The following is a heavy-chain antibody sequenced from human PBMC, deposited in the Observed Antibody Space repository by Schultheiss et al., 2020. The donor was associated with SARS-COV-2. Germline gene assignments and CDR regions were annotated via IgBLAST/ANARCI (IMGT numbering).Heavy chain of an antibody. CDR3: ARPYDSSGYYYGPDDAFDI. D-gene: IGHD3-22*01. CDR1: GFTFSSYS. V-gene: IGHV3-48*04. J-gene: IGHJ3*02. CDR2: ISSSGSTI. Sequence: GGSLRLSCAASGFTFSSYSMNWVRQAPGKGLEWVSYISSSGSTIYYADSVKGRFTISRDNAKNSLYLQMNSLRAEDTAVYYCARPYDSSGYYYGPDDAFDIWGHGTMVTV.